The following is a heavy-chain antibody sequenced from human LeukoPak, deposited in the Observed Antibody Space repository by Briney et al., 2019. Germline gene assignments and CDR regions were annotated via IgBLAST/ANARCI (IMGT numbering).Heavy chain of an antibody. CDR1: GGSFSGYY. D-gene: IGHD3-3*01. CDR3: ARVRSIFGVVIAKYYFDY. J-gene: IGHJ4*02. Sequence: SETLSLTCAVYGGSFSGYYWSWIRQPPGKGLEWIGEINHSGSTNYTPSLKSRVTISVDTSKNQFSLKLSSVTAADTAVYYCARVRSIFGVVIAKYYFDYWGQGTLVTVSS. V-gene: IGHV4-34*01. CDR2: INHSGST.